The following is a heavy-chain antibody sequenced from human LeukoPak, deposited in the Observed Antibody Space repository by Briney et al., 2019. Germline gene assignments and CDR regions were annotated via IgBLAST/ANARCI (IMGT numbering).Heavy chain of an antibody. D-gene: IGHD6-13*01. CDR2: ISAYDGNT. J-gene: IGHJ4*02. Sequence: GASVKVSCKASGYTFTSYGISWVRQAPGQGLEWMGWISAYDGNTNYAQKVQDRVPMTTDTSTSTAYMELRSLRSDDTAMYYCARDDYSRVSGVDYWGQGTLVTVSS. V-gene: IGHV1-18*01. CDR1: GYTFTSYG. CDR3: ARDDYSRVSGVDY.